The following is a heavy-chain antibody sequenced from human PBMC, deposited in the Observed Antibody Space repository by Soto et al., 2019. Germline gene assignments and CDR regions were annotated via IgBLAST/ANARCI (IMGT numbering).Heavy chain of an antibody. CDR1: GGSISSGGYY. D-gene: IGHD3-9*01. CDR2: IYSSGST. V-gene: IGHV4-31*03. J-gene: IGHJ5*02. CDR3: ARGTYTSGYAIDL. Sequence: QVQLQESGPGLVKPSQTLSLTCSVSGGSISSGGYYGSWVRQHQGKGLEWIGYIYSSGSTYHNPSLESRVSSSIDTSKTHFSLKLTSVTAADTAVYFCARGTYTSGYAIDLWGQGTLVNVSS.